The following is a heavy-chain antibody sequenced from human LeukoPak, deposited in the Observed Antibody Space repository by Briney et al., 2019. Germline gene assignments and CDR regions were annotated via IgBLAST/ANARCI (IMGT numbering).Heavy chain of an antibody. CDR2: IRSKAYGGTT. J-gene: IGHJ4*02. CDR3: TRDSEWELPPFDY. Sequence: PGGSLRLSCTASGFTFGDYAMSWFRQAPGKGLEWVGFIRSKAYGGTTEYAASVKGRFTISRDDSKSIAYLQMNSLKTEDTAVYYCTRDSEWELPPFDYWGQGTLVTVSS. CDR1: GFTFGDYA. D-gene: IGHD1-26*01. V-gene: IGHV3-49*03.